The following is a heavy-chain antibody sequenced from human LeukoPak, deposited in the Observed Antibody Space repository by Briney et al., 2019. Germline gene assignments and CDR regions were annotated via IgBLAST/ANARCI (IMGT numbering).Heavy chain of an antibody. J-gene: IGHJ4*02. V-gene: IGHV3-23*01. CDR1: GFTFSSHG. CDR2: ISGSAGYT. Sequence: PGGSLRLSCAASGFTFSSHGMSWVRQAPGKGLEWVSGISGSAGYTYYAVSVKGRFSISRDNSRNTLFLQMNSLRVEDTAVYYCAKDRIDSGSYYYIDDWGQGTLVTVSS. CDR3: AKDRIDSGSYYYIDD. D-gene: IGHD3-10*01.